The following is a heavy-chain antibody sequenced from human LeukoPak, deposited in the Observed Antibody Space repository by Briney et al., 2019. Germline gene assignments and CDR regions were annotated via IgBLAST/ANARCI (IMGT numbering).Heavy chain of an antibody. J-gene: IGHJ4*02. Sequence: GGSLRLSCAASGFTFSNYEMNWVRQAPGKGLEWVSYIGSSGSTKYYADSVKGRFTISRGNVENSLYLQMNSLRAEDTAVYYCASFSDYWGQGTLVTVSS. CDR2: IGSSGSTK. V-gene: IGHV3-48*03. CDR3: ASFSDY. CDR1: GFTFSNYE.